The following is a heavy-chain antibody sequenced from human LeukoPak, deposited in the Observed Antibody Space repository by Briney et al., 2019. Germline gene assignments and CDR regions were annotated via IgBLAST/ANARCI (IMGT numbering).Heavy chain of an antibody. CDR1: GFTVSSNY. Sequence: GGSLRLSCAASGFTVSSNYMSWVRQAPGKGLEWVSVIYSGGSTYYADSVKGRFTISRDNSKNSLYLQMNSLRAEDTAVYYCVSRCYNYYDSSGDVDYWGQGTLVTVSS. J-gene: IGHJ4*02. V-gene: IGHV3-66*01. CDR2: IYSGGST. D-gene: IGHD3-22*01. CDR3: VSRCYNYYDSSGDVDY.